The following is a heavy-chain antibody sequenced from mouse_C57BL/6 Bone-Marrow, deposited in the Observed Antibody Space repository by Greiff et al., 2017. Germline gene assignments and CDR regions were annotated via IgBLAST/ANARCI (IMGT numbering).Heavy chain of an antibody. D-gene: IGHD1-1*01. CDR3: AKQGYGSNYGAMDY. V-gene: IGHV2-9*01. J-gene: IGHJ4*01. CDR1: GFSLTSYG. Sequence: VKLQESGPGLVAPSQSLSITCTVSGFSLTSYGVAWVRQPPGKGLEWLGVIWGGGSTNYNSALMSRLSLSKDNSKSQGFLKMNSQQTDVTAVYYGAKQGYGSNYGAMDYWGQGTSVTVSS. CDR2: IWGGGST.